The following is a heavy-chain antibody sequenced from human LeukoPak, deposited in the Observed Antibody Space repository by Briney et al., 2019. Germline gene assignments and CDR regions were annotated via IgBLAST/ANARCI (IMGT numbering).Heavy chain of an antibody. D-gene: IGHD2-15*01. CDR1: GGSISSYY. CDR3: VRVVVVSATLKDWFDP. CDR2: IFYSGST. V-gene: IGHV4-59*01. J-gene: IGHJ5*02. Sequence: PSETLSLTCTVSGGSISSYYWSWIRQPPGKGLEWIGYIFYSGSTNYNPSLKSRVTISVDTSKNQFSLKLSSVTAADTAVYYCVRVVVVSATLKDWFDPWGQGILVTVSS.